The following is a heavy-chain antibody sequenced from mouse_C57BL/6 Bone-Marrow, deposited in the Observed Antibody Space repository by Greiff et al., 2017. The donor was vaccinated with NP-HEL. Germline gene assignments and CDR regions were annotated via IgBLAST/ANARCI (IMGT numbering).Heavy chain of an antibody. CDR2: IDPSDSYT. D-gene: IGHD4-1*01. Sequence: QVQLQQPGAELVRPGTSVKLSCKASGYTFTSYWMHWVKQRPGQGLEWIGVIDPSDSYTNYNQKFKGKATLTVDTSSSTAYMQLSSLTSEDSAVYYCARLTGVSYFDYWGQGTTLTVSS. V-gene: IGHV1-59*01. CDR3: ARLTGVSYFDY. CDR1: GYTFTSYW. J-gene: IGHJ2*01.